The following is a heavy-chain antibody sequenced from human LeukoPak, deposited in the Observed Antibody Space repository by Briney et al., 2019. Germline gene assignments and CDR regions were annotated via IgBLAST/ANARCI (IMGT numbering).Heavy chain of an antibody. CDR2: ISAYNGNT. D-gene: IGHD3-10*01. V-gene: IGHV1-18*04. Sequence: ASVKVSCKASGYTFTGYYMHWVRQAPGQGLEWMGWISAYNGNTNYAQKLQGRVTMTTDTSTSTAYMELRSLRSDDTAVYYCARDYKGGWFDPWGQGTLVTVSS. CDR3: ARDYKGGWFDP. CDR1: GYTFTGYY. J-gene: IGHJ5*02.